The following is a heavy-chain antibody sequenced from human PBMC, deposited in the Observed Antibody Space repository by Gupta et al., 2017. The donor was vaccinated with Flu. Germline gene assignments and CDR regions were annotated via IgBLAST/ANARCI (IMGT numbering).Heavy chain of an antibody. CDR2: IWYDGSNK. D-gene: IGHD3-22*01. CDR3: ARGLEGSSGYYHVGY. V-gene: IGHV3-33*01. Sequence: QGPGKGLEWVAVIWYDGSNKYYADSVKGRFTISRDNSKNTLYLQMNSLRAEDTAVYYCARGLEGSSGYYHVGYWGQGTLVTVSS. J-gene: IGHJ4*02.